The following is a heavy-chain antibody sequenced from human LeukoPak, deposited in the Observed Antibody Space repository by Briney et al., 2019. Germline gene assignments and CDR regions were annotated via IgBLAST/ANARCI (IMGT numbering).Heavy chain of an antibody. D-gene: IGHD3-22*01. CDR3: ARDRSIVVVHDAFDI. V-gene: IGHV4-30-4*01. CDR2: IYYSGST. Sequence: SETLSLTCTVSGGSISSGDYYWSWIRQPPGKGLEWIGYIYYSGSTYYNPSLKSRVTISVDTSKNQFSLKLSSVTAADTAVYYRARDRSIVVVHDAFDIWGQGTMVTVSS. J-gene: IGHJ3*02. CDR1: GGSISSGDYY.